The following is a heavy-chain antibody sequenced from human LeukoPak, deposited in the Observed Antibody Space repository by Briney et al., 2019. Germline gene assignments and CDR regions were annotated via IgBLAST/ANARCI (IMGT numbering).Heavy chain of an antibody. CDR2: INPNSGGT. CDR1: GYTFNDYY. V-gene: IGHV1-2*06. D-gene: IGHD1-26*01. CDR3: ARGGTYDPFVY. Sequence: GASVKVSCKASGYTFNDYYIHWVRQAPGQGFEWMGRINPNSGGTNYAQKFQGRVTMTRDTSVSTAYMELSRLRYDDTAVYYCARGGTYDPFVYWGQGTQVTVSS. J-gene: IGHJ4*02.